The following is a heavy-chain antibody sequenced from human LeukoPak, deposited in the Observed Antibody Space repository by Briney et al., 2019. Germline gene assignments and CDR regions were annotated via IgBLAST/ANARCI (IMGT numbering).Heavy chain of an antibody. CDR2: ISSNGGST. Sequence: GGSLRLSCAASGLTFSSYAMHWVRQAPGKGLEYVSAISSNGGSTYYANSVKGRFTISRDNSKNTLYLQMGSLRAEDMAVYYCARGRSRRHFDWLSDAFDIWGQGTMVTVSS. D-gene: IGHD3-9*01. V-gene: IGHV3-64*01. J-gene: IGHJ3*02. CDR1: GLTFSSYA. CDR3: ARGRSRRHFDWLSDAFDI.